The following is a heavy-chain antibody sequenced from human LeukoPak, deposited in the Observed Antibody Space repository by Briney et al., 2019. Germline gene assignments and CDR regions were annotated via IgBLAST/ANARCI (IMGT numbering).Heavy chain of an antibody. CDR2: IYHSGST. D-gene: IGHD2-15*01. Sequence: PSETLSLTCTVSGYSISSGYYWGWIRQPPGKGLEWIGSIYHSGSTYYNPSLKSRVTISVDTSKNQFPLKLSSVTAADTAVYYCARGGCSGGSCYDYWGQGTLVTVSS. CDR1: GYSISSGYY. V-gene: IGHV4-38-2*02. CDR3: ARGGCSGGSCYDY. J-gene: IGHJ4*02.